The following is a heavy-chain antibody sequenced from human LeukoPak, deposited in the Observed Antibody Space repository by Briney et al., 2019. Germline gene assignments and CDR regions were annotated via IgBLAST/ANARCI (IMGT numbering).Heavy chain of an antibody. CDR1: GGSVYTSDYY. Sequence: SEALSLTCTVSGGSVYTSDYYWGWVRQPPGKGPEWIGDIFYTGKTNYNPSLKSRVSISIDTSKNQFSLKLTSVTAADTAVYYCARVFDSWGQGTLVTVSS. CDR2: IFYTGKT. CDR3: ARVFDS. V-gene: IGHV4-39*07. J-gene: IGHJ4*02.